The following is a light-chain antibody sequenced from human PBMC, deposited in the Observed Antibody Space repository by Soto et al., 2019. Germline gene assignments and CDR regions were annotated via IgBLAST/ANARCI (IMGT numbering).Light chain of an antibody. CDR1: QSVSSK. CDR2: GAS. V-gene: IGKV3-15*01. J-gene: IGKJ1*01. CDR3: QQYNKWPET. Sequence: ITQSPSTLSASAGEGATLSCRASQSVSSKLAWYQQKPGQPPRLLIYGASTRATGIPARFSGSGSGTEFTLTISSLQSEDFAVYYCQQYNKWPETFGQGTKVDIK.